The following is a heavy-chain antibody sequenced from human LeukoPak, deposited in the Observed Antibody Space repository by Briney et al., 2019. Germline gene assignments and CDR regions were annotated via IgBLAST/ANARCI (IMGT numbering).Heavy chain of an antibody. CDR3: ARGGPRNYDFWSGYYYYYGMDV. CDR1: GYTFTSYD. J-gene: IGHJ6*02. D-gene: IGHD3-3*01. Sequence: GASVKVSCKASGYTFTSYDINWVRQATGQGLEWMGWMNPNSGNTGYAQKFQGRVTMTRNTSISTAYMELGSLRSEDTAVYYCARGGPRNYDFWSGYYYYYGMDVWGQGTTVTVSS. V-gene: IGHV1-8*01. CDR2: MNPNSGNT.